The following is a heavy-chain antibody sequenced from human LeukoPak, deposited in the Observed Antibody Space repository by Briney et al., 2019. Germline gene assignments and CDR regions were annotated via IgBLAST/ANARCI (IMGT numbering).Heavy chain of an antibody. Sequence: SETLSLTCAVYGGSFSGYYWSWIRQPPGKGLEWIGEINHSGSTNYNPSLKSRVTISVDTSKNQFSLKLSSVTAADTAGYYCARHRGYSYGVDYWGQGSLVTVSS. CDR3: ARHRGYSYGVDY. D-gene: IGHD5-18*01. CDR1: GGSFSGYY. CDR2: INHSGST. V-gene: IGHV4-34*01. J-gene: IGHJ4*02.